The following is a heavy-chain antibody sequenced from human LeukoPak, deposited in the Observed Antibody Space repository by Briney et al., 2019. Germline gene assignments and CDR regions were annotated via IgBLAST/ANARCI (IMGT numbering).Heavy chain of an antibody. CDR1: GGSFSGYY. V-gene: IGHV4-34*01. D-gene: IGHD3-10*01. Sequence: SETLSLTCAVYGGSFSGYYWSWIRQPPGKGLEWIGEINHSGSTNYSPSLKSRVTISVDTSKNQFSLKLSSVTAADTAVYYCARTGIPQGTPPKDWGQGTLVTVSS. CDR2: INHSGST. J-gene: IGHJ4*02. CDR3: ARTGIPQGTPPKD.